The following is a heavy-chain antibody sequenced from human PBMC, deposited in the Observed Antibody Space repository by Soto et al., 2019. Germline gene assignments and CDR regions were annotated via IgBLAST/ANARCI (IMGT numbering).Heavy chain of an antibody. D-gene: IGHD3-10*01. J-gene: IGHJ6*02. CDR3: ARGSGSYYDYYYGMDV. CDR2: IIPILGTA. Sequence: QVQLVQSWSEVKKPGSSVKVSCKASGGTFSSYAISWVRQAPGQELEWMGGIIPILGTANYAQKFQGRVTITADESTSTAYMELSSLRSEDTAVYYCARGSGSYYDYYYGMDVWGQGTTVTVS. V-gene: IGHV1-69*01. CDR1: GGTFSSYA.